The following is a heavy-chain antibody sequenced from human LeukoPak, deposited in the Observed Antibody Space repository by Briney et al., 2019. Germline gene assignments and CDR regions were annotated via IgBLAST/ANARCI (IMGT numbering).Heavy chain of an antibody. CDR3: ARYSHY. CDR1: GDSISSSGYY. CDR2: IPYSGST. J-gene: IGHJ4*02. Sequence: SETLSLTCTVSGDSISSSGYYWGWIRQPPGKGLEWIGSIPYSGSTSYNPSLNSRVTISVDASKNQFSLKLSSVTAADTAVYYCARYSHYWGQGTLVTVSS. V-gene: IGHV4-39*01. D-gene: IGHD2-21*01.